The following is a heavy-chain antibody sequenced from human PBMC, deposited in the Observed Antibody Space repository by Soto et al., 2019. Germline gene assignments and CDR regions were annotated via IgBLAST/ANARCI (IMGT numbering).Heavy chain of an antibody. CDR1: GFTFSSYA. J-gene: IGHJ5*02. Sequence: GGSLRLSCAASGFTFSSYAMSWVRQAPGKGLEWVSAISGSGGSTYYADSVKGRFTISRDNSKNTLYLQMNSLRAEDTAAYYCAKCATTFGGVIVMENWFDPWGQGTLVTVSS. CDR2: ISGSGGST. D-gene: IGHD3-16*02. CDR3: AKCATTFGGVIVMENWFDP. V-gene: IGHV3-23*01.